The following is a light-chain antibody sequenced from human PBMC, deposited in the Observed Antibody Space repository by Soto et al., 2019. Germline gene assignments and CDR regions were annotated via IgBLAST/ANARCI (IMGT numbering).Light chain of an antibody. J-gene: IGKJ1*01. CDR1: QSVSSSY. CDR3: QQYGSSPQT. Sequence: EIVLTQSPGTLSLSPCERATLSCSASQSVSSSYLAWYQQKPGQAPRLLIYGASSRATGIPDRFSGSGSGTDFTLTISRLEPEDFAVYYCQQYGSSPQTFGQGTKVDI. CDR2: GAS. V-gene: IGKV3-20*01.